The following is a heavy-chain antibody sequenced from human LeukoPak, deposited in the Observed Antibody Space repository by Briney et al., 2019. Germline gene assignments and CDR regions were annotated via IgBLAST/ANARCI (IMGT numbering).Heavy chain of an antibody. CDR3: ARATGGNSPY. CDR1: GGSISSYY. CDR2: IYYSGST. D-gene: IGHD4-23*01. Sequence: PSETLSLTCTVSGGSISSYYWSWIRQFPGKGLEWIGYIYYSGSTNYNPSLKSRVTISVDTSRNQFSLKLSSMTAADTAVYYCARATGGNSPYWGQGILVTVSS. V-gene: IGHV4-59*01. J-gene: IGHJ4*02.